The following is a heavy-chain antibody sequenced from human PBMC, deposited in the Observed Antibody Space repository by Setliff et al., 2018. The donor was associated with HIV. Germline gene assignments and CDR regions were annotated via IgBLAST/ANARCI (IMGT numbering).Heavy chain of an antibody. V-gene: IGHV5-51*01. CDR3: ARVDMGYYYDSSGYSHFDH. CDR1: GYSFPTYW. D-gene: IGHD3-22*01. Sequence: GESLKISCKGSGYSFPTYWIAWVRQMPGKDLEWMGVIYPDESDSRYSPSFRGQVTISADKSINTAYLQWSSLKASDTAMYYCARVDMGYYYDSSGYSHFDHWGQGTRVTVSS. CDR2: IYPDESDS. J-gene: IGHJ4*02.